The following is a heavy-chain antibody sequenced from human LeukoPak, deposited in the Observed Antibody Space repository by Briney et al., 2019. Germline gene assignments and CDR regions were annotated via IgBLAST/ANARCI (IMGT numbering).Heavy chain of an antibody. J-gene: IGHJ4*02. CDR1: GGSISSSSYY. CDR2: MYYSGST. D-gene: IGHD6-13*01. V-gene: IGHV4-39*01. Sequence: IPSESLSLTCTVSGGSISSSSYYWGWIRQPPGKGLEWIGSMYYSGSTYYNPSLKSRVTISVDTSKNQFSLKLSSVTAADTAVYYCARNGRSSSSPPWDYWGQGTLVTVSS. CDR3: ARNGRSSSSPPWDY.